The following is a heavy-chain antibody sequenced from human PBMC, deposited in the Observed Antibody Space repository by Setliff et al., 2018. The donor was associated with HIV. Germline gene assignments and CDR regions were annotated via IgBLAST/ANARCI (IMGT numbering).Heavy chain of an antibody. V-gene: IGHV4-39*01. D-gene: IGHD3-16*01. Sequence: SETLSLTCTVSGGAFNTSSSYWGWIRQPPGKGLEYIGGIFYSGSAYYNPSLKSRVTISVDTSKNQLSLKLSSVTAADTAVYYCARRTLITGYDYWGQGTLVTVSS. CDR3: ARRTLITGYDY. CDR2: IFYSGSA. CDR1: GGAFNTSSSY. J-gene: IGHJ4*02.